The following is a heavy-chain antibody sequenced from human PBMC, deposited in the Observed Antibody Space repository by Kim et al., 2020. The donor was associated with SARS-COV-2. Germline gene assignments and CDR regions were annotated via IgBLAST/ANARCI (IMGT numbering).Heavy chain of an antibody. CDR3: ARAKDPRYCSGGSCYSFELYYYGMDV. V-gene: IGHV3-21*01. Sequence: GGSLRLSCAASGFTFSSYSMNWVRQAPGKGLEWVSSISSSSSYIYYADSVKGRFTISRDNAKNSLYLQMNSLRAEDTAVYYCARAKDPRYCSGGSCYSFELYYYGMDVWGQGTTVTVSS. J-gene: IGHJ6*02. CDR1: GFTFSSYS. D-gene: IGHD2-15*01. CDR2: ISSSSSYI.